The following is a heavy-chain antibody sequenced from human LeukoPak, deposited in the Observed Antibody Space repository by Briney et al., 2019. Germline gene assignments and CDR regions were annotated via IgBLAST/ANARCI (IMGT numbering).Heavy chain of an antibody. Sequence: PGGSLRLSCAASGFTFRSYAMSWVRQAPGKGLEWVSAISGSGGSTYYADSVKGRFTISRDNSKNSLYLQMNSLRAEDTAVYYCARGLGNIVVVPAASPWGTPITGTTKFDPWGQGTLVTVSS. D-gene: IGHD2-2*01. CDR2: ISGSGGST. CDR1: GFTFRSYA. J-gene: IGHJ5*02. V-gene: IGHV3-23*01. CDR3: ARGLGNIVVVPAASPWGTPITGTTKFDP.